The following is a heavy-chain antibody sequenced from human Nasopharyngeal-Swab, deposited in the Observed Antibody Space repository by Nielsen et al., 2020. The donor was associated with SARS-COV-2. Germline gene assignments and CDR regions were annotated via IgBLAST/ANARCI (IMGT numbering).Heavy chain of an antibody. CDR2: IYYSGST. D-gene: IGHD6-19*01. V-gene: IGHV4-59*02. J-gene: IGHJ6*03. CDR1: GGSVSSYY. CDR3: ARSAVAGDYYYYYMDV. Sequence: SETLSLTCTVSGGSVSSYYWSWIRQPPGKGLEWIGNIYYSGSTNYNPSLKSRVTMSVDTSKNQFSLKLSSVTAADTAAYYCARSAVAGDYYYYYMDVWGKGTTVTVSS.